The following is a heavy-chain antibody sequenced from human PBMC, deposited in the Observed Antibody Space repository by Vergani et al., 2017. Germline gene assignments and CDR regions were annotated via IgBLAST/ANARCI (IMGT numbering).Heavy chain of an antibody. CDR3: ARQKDYYMDV. CDR2: IIPVLGKT. J-gene: IGHJ6*03. V-gene: IGHV1-69*02. CDR1: GATFRSNT. Sequence: QVQLVQSGAEVKTPGSSVKVSCKASGATFRSNTISWVRQVPGKGLEWMGRIIPVLGKTKYAQDFQGRLTITADTSTSTAYMELTSLRSQDTAVYYCARQKDYYMDVWGKGATDTVS.